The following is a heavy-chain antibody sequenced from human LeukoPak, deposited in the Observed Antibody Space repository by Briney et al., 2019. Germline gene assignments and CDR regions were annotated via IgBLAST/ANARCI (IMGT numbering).Heavy chain of an antibody. V-gene: IGHV3-7*03. CDR1: GFTFIDYW. J-gene: IGHJ4*02. D-gene: IGHD2-15*01. CDR3: ARARDIDY. Sequence: GGSLRLSCTASGFTFIDYWMTWVRQAPGKGLEWVASMKEDGSEKYYVDSVRGRFTISRDNAENSLYLQMNSLRVDDTAVYYCARARDIDYWGQGTLVTVSS. CDR2: MKEDGSEK.